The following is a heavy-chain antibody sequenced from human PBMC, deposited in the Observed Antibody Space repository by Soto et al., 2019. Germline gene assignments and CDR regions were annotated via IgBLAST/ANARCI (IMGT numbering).Heavy chain of an antibody. V-gene: IGHV3-15*01. CDR3: TTVSDSYGYGALRVDP. CDR2: IKSKTDGGTT. J-gene: IGHJ5*02. Sequence: GGSLRLSCAASGFTFSNAWMSWVRQAPGKGLEWVGRIKSKTDGGTTDYAAPVKGRFTITRDDSKNTLYLQMNSLKTEDTAVYYCTTVSDSYGYGALRVDPWGQGTLVTVSS. D-gene: IGHD5-18*01. CDR1: GFTFSNAW.